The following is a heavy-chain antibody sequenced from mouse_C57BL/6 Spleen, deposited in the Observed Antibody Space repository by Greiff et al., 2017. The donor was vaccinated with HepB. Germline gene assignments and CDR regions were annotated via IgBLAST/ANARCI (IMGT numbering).Heavy chain of an antibody. CDR3: ARQSSRYFDV. CDR2: IYPGSGST. J-gene: IGHJ1*03. Sequence: VQLQQSGAELVKPGASVKMSCKASGYTFTSYWITWVKQRPGQGLEWIGDIYPGSGSTNYNEKFKSKATLTVDTSSSTAYMQLSSLTSEDSAVYYCARQSSRYFDVWGTGTTVTVSS. D-gene: IGHD1-1*01. V-gene: IGHV1-55*01. CDR1: GYTFTSYW.